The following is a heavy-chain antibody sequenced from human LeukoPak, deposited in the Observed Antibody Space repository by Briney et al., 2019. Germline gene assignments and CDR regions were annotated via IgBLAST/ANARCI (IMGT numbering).Heavy chain of an antibody. D-gene: IGHD3-3*01. CDR3: ARGLGRDFWSGPHDAFDI. CDR1: GYTFTSYD. V-gene: IGHV1-8*01. J-gene: IGHJ3*02. CDR2: MNPNSGNT. Sequence: ASVKVSCKASGYTFTSYDINWVRQATGQGLEWMGWMNPNSGNTGYAQKFQGRVTMTRNTFISTAYMELSSLRSEDTAVYYCARGLGRDFWSGPHDAFDIWGQGTMVTVSS.